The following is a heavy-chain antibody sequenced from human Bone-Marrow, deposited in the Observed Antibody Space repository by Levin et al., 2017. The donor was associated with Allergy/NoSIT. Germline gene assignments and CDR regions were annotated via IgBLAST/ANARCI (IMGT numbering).Heavy chain of an antibody. CDR1: GYTFTDYG. CDR2: INVNNGHT. CDR3: ARVHSSGWDA. D-gene: IGHD6-19*01. V-gene: IGHV1-18*01. J-gene: IGHJ4*02. Sequence: ASVKVSCKASGYTFTDYGISWVRQAPGQGLEWMGWINVNNGHTNYVQKFQGRVTMTTDTSTSTAYMELRSLRSDDTAIYYCARVHSSGWDAWGQGTLVTVSS.